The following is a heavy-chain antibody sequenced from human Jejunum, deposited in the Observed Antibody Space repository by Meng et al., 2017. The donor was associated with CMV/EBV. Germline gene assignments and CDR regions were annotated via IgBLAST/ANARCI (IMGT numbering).Heavy chain of an antibody. Sequence: KKRVRKEEGKGMERVESKKKEGRKKKKAEKVKGRFTKYRDKDKNNMYLQMNSLRGEDTDVYYCARGGLEPVDYWGQGTLVTVSS. V-gene: IGHV3-74*01. CDR3: ARGGLEPVDY. CDR2: KKKEGRKK. D-gene: IGHD1-14*01. J-gene: IGHJ4*02.